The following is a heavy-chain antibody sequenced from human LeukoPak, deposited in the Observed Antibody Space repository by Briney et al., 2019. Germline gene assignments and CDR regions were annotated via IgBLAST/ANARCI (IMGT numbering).Heavy chain of an antibody. CDR1: GYTFTDYY. D-gene: IGHD2-2*01. CDR3: ARDHLLLPGSGFYFDY. J-gene: IGHJ4*02. V-gene: IGHV1-2*02. CDR2: IHPNSGAT. Sequence: ASVKVSCKASGYTFTDYYMHWVRQAPGQGLEWMGWIHPNSGATNYAQKFQGRVTMTRDTSISTAYVELSRLTSDDTGVYYCARDHLLLPGSGFYFDYWGQGALVTVSS.